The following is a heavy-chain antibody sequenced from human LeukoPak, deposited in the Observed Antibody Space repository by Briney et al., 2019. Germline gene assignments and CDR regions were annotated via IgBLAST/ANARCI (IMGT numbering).Heavy chain of an antibody. CDR2: INPNSGGT. Sequence: GASVKVSCKASGYTFTGYYMHWVRQAPGQGLEWMGWINPNSGGTNYAQKFQGRVTMTRDTSISTAYMELSRLRSDDTAVYYCARDQNRGYSYGYLVSWFDPWGQGTLVTVSS. J-gene: IGHJ5*02. D-gene: IGHD5-18*01. CDR1: GYTFTGYY. CDR3: ARDQNRGYSYGYLVSWFDP. V-gene: IGHV1-2*02.